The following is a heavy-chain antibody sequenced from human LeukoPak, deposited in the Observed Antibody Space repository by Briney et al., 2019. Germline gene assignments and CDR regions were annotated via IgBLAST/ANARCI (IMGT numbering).Heavy chain of an antibody. Sequence: GGSLRLSCAASGFTFSNYNMNWVRQAPGKGLEWVSYISSSSTYMYYADSVKGRFTISRDNAKNSLYLQMNSLRAEDTAVYYCARIAVAGACFDYWGQGTLVTVSS. CDR2: ISSSSTYM. V-gene: IGHV3-21*01. J-gene: IGHJ4*02. CDR3: ARIAVAGACFDY. CDR1: GFTFSNYN. D-gene: IGHD6-19*01.